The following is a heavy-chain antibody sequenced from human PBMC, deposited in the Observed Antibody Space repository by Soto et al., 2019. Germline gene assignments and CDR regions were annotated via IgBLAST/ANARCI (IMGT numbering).Heavy chain of an antibody. V-gene: IGHV3-30*18. CDR2: ISYDGSNK. CDR3: AKEDIAARFPSFDPHYGMDV. Sequence: GGSLRLSCAASGFTFSSYGMHWVRQAPGKGLEWVAVISYDGSNKYYADSVKGRFTISRDNSKNTLYLQMNSLRAEDTAVYYCAKEDIAARFPSFDPHYGMDVWGQGTTVTVSS. J-gene: IGHJ6*02. D-gene: IGHD6-6*01. CDR1: GFTFSSYG.